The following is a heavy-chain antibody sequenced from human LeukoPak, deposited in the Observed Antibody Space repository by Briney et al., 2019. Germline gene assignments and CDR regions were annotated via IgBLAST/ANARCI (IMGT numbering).Heavy chain of an antibody. V-gene: IGHV1-69*13. CDR1: GGIFANYA. CDR2: IIPIFGTG. D-gene: IGHD3-3*01. J-gene: IGHJ4*02. CDR3: AKGHDDFRQFDF. Sequence: VASVKISCKAPGGIFANYAISWVRQAPGQGLEWMGGIIPIFGTGNSAQNFQGRVTITADESTSTTYMELRSLRSDDTAMYYCAKGHDDFRQFDFWGQGTLVTVSS.